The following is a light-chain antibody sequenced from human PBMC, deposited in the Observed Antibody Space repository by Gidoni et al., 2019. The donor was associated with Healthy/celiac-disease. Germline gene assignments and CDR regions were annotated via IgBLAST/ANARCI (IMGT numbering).Light chain of an antibody. V-gene: IGKV3-15*01. CDR1: QSVSSN. J-gene: IGKJ1*01. CDR3: QQYNNWPRT. CDR2: GAS. Sequence: EIVMTQSPATLSVSPGERATLSCRASQSVSSNLAWYQQTPGQAPRLLIYGASIRATGIPARFSGSGSGTEFTLTISSLQSGDFAVYYCQQYNNWPRTFGQGTKVEIK.